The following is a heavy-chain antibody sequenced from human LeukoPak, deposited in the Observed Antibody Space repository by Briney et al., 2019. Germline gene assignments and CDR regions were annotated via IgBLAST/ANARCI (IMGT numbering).Heavy chain of an antibody. D-gene: IGHD4-17*01. CDR1: GGSISSSNW. V-gene: IGHV4-4*02. CDR2: IYHSGST. J-gene: IGHJ4*02. CDR3: ARDVRGYGDYTAINYFDY. Sequence: SGTLSLTCAVSGGSISSSNWWSWVRQPPGKGLEWIGEIYHSGSTNYNPSLKSRVTISVDKSKNQFSLKLSSVTAADTAVYYCARDVRGYGDYTAINYFDYWGQGTLVTVSS.